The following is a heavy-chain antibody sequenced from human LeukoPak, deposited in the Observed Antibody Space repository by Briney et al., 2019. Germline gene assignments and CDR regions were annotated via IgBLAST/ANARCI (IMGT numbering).Heavy chain of an antibody. Sequence: PGGSLRLSCAASGFTFSSYSMNWVRQAPGKGLEWVSSISSSSSYIYYADSAKGRFTISRDNAKNSLYLQMNSLRAEDTAVYYCAREGDYYDSSGYPLDYWGQGTLVTVSS. CDR1: GFTFSSYS. CDR3: AREGDYYDSSGYPLDY. J-gene: IGHJ4*02. CDR2: ISSSSSYI. V-gene: IGHV3-21*01. D-gene: IGHD3-22*01.